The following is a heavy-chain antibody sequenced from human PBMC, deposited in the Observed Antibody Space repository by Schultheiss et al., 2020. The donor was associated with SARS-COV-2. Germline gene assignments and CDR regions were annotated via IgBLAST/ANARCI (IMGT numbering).Heavy chain of an antibody. CDR2: IYYSGTT. J-gene: IGHJ3*02. CDR1: GGSFSGYY. V-gene: IGHV4-59*01. CDR3: ARGDIVVVVAATVGAFDI. Sequence: SQTLSLTCAVYGGSFSGYYWSWIRQPPGKGLEWIGYIYYSGTTNYNPSLKSRVTISVDTSKNQFSLKLSSVTAADTAVYYCARGDIVVVVAATVGAFDIWGQGTMVTVSS. D-gene: IGHD2-15*01.